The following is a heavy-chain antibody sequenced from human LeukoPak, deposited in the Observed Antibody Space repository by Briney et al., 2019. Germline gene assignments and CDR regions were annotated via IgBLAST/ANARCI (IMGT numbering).Heavy chain of an antibody. CDR2: ISWNSGSI. D-gene: IGHD3-10*01. CDR3: AKAVVRGVMSF. CDR1: GFTFDDYA. J-gene: IGHJ4*02. V-gene: IGHV3-9*01. Sequence: GGSLRLSCAASGFTFDDYAMHWVRQAPGKGLEWVSGISWNSGSIGYADSVKGRFTISRDNAKNSLYLQMNSLRAEDTALYYCAKAVVRGVMSFWGQGTLVTVSS.